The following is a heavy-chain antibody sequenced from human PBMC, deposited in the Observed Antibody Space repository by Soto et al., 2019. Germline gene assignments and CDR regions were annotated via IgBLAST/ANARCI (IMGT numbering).Heavy chain of an antibody. D-gene: IGHD1-1*01. CDR1: GGYITSTSYS. Sequence: RQLQESGPGLVKPSETLSLTCSVSGGYITSTSYSWGWIRQSPGTGLQWIGSMSFNGNTYYNPSLKGRVAISVDTSKNQFSLKLISVTAADTAAYYCERGLRWTRTFDFWGQGILVTVSS. CDR3: ERGLRWTRTFDF. CDR2: MSFNGNT. V-gene: IGHV4-39*01. J-gene: IGHJ4*02.